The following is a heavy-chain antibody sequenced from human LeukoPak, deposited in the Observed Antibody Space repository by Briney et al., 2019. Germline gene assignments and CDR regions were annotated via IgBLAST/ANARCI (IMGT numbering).Heavy chain of an antibody. Sequence: PSETLSLTCIVSGGSISSSTYYWGWIRQPPGKGLEWIGSIYHSGSTYYNPSLQSRVTISVDTSKNQFSLKLSSVTAADTAVYYCARGKRGKGLKTYYYDSSGYWPIDYWGQGTLVTVSS. J-gene: IGHJ4*02. CDR1: GGSISSSTYY. V-gene: IGHV4-39*07. D-gene: IGHD3-22*01. CDR3: ARGKRGKGLKTYYYDSSGYWPIDY. CDR2: IYHSGST.